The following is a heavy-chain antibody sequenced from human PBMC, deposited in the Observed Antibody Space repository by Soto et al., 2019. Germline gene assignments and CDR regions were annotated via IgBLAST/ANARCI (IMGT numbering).Heavy chain of an antibody. CDR3: AKDPIIAAHDHMYNWFDP. V-gene: IGHV3-23*03. CDR1: GFTFSSYA. Sequence: PGGSLRLSCAASGFTFSSYAMSWVRQAPGKGLEWVSAISYDGSNTYYADSVKGRFTISRDNSKNTLYLQMNSLRAEDAAVYYCAKDPIIAAHDHMYNWFDPWGQGTLVTVSS. J-gene: IGHJ5*02. CDR2: ISYDGSNT. D-gene: IGHD6-6*01.